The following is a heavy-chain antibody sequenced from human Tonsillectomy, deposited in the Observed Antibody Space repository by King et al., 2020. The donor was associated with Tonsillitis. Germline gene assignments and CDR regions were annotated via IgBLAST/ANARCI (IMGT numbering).Heavy chain of an antibody. CDR2: MYFTGKT. Sequence: QLQESGPGLVKPSETLSLTCTVSGDSITSTNYYWGWIRQPPGKGLDWIGTMYFTGKTYYNPSLQSRVTISVDTAKNLFSLHLTSVTAADTAVYYCARQEGYNNNNWSKFDPWGQGTLVTVSS. CDR3: ARQEGYNNNNWSKFDP. CDR1: GDSITSTNYY. V-gene: IGHV4-39*01. J-gene: IGHJ5*02. D-gene: IGHD5-18*01.